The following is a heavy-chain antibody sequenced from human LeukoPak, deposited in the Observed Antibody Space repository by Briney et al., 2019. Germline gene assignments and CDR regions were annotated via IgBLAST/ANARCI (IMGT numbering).Heavy chain of an antibody. D-gene: IGHD1-26*01. CDR2: ISGSGAST. V-gene: IGHV3-23*01. CDR3: AKDVGKWESLHFFDY. Sequence: GGSLRLSCAASGFTFNTYSMNWVRQAPGKGLEWISGISGSGASTYYADSVTGRFTISRDNSRNTLYLQMNSLRGDDTAVYYCAKDVGKWESLHFFDYWGQGTLVTVSS. CDR1: GFTFNTYS. J-gene: IGHJ4*02.